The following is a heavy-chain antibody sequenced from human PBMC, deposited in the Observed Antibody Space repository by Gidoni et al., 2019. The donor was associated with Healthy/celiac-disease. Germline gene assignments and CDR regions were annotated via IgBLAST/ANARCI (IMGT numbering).Heavy chain of an antibody. V-gene: IGHV4-4*02. Sequence: QVQLQPSGPGLVKPSGTLSLTCAVSGGSTSSSNWWSWVRQPPGKGLEWIGEIYHSGSTNYNPSLKSRVTISVDKSKNQFSLKLSSVTAADTAVYYCARKRYSGSYGGIYYYYGMDVWGQGTTVTVSS. D-gene: IGHD1-26*01. CDR1: GGSTSSSNW. CDR3: ARKRYSGSYGGIYYYYGMDV. J-gene: IGHJ6*02. CDR2: IYHSGST.